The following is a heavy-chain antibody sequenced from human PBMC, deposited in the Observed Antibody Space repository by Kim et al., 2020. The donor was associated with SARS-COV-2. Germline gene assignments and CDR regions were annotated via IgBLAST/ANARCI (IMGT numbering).Heavy chain of an antibody. D-gene: IGHD3-9*01. V-gene: IGHV3-7*01. Sequence: GGSLRLSCAASGFTFSSYWMSWVRQAPGKGLEWVANIKQDGSEKYYVDSVKGRFTISRDNAKNSLYLQMNSLRAEDTAVYYCAREGYYDILTGYYYYYYGMDVWGQGTTVTVSS. CDR1: GFTFSSYW. CDR2: IKQDGSEK. J-gene: IGHJ6*02. CDR3: AREGYYDILTGYYYYYYGMDV.